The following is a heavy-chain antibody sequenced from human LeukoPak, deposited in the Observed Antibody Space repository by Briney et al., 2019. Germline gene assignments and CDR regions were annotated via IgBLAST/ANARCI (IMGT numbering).Heavy chain of an antibody. V-gene: IGHV1-18*01. CDR2: ISAYNGNT. CDR3: ARFGDYDILTGYYSPDY. D-gene: IGHD3-9*01. Sequence: ASVKVSCKASGYTFTSYGISWVRQAPGQGLEWMGWISAYNGNTNYAQKLQGRVTMTTDTSTSTAYMELRSLRSDDTAVYYCARFGDYDILTGYYSPDYWGQGTLVTVSS. CDR1: GYTFTSYG. J-gene: IGHJ4*02.